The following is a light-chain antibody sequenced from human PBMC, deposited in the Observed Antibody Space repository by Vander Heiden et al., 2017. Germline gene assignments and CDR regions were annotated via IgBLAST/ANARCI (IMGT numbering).Light chain of an antibody. CDR3: QQFNSYPLT. CDR1: QGISSA. J-gene: IGKJ4*01. Sequence: AIQLTQSPSSLSASVGDRVPITCRASQGISSALAWYQQKPGKTPKTLIYDASTLGTGVPSRFSGRGSGTDFTLTISTLQPEDFATYYCQQFNSYPLTFGGGTRVEIK. V-gene: IGKV1-13*02. CDR2: DAS.